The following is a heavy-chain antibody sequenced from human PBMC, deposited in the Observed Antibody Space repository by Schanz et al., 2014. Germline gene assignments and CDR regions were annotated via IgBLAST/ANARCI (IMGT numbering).Heavy chain of an antibody. V-gene: IGHV3-23*01. D-gene: IGHD1-26*01. J-gene: IGHJ5*02. CDR2: ISGSGGST. CDR3: AKELYSGSHYGWFDP. CDR1: GFTFADYY. Sequence: VQLLESGGGLFKPGGSLRLSCAGSGFTFADYYMTWIRQAPGKGLAWVSAISGSGGSTYYADSVKGRFTISRDNSNHTLYLQMNSLRADDTAVYYCAKELYSGSHYGWFDPWGQGTLVTVSS.